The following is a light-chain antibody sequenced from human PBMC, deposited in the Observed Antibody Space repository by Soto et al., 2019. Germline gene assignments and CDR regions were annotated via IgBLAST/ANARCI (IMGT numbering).Light chain of an antibody. CDR1: SSNIGAGYD. CDR3: QSYDRSLSGWV. CDR2: GTT. Sequence: QPVLTQPPPVSGAPGQRVTISCTGSSSNIGAGYDVHWYQQLPGTAPKLLIYGTTVRSSGVPDRFSGSRSGTSPSLAITGLQAEDEAVYYCQSYDRSLSGWVFGGGTKVTVL. J-gene: IGLJ3*02. V-gene: IGLV1-40*01.